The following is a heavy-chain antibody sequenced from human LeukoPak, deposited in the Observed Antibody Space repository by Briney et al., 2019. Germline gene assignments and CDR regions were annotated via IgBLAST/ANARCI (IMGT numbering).Heavy chain of an antibody. D-gene: IGHD1/OR15-1a*01. CDR2: IYYSGST. J-gene: IGHJ3*02. Sequence: PSETLSLTCTVSGGPITSSSYYWGWIRQPPGNGLEWIGSIYYSGSTNYNPSLKSRVTISVDTSKNQFSLKLSSVTAADTAVYYCASPGNKNWDIRAFDIWGEGTMVTVSS. V-gene: IGHV4-39*07. CDR3: ASPGNKNWDIRAFDI. CDR1: GGPITSSSYY.